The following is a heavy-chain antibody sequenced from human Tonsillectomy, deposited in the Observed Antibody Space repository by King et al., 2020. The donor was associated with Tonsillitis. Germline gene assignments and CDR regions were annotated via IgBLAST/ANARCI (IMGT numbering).Heavy chain of an antibody. V-gene: IGHV4-39*01. Sequence: QLQESGPGLVKPSETLSLTCTVSGGSISSSSYYWGWIRQPPGKGLEWIGSFYYSGSTYYNPSLKSRVTISVDTSKNQFSLKLRSVTAADTAVYYCASADYDFWSGYTGYFQHWGQGALVTVSS. CDR1: GGSISSSSYY. CDR3: ASADYDFWSGYTGYFQH. CDR2: FYYSGST. D-gene: IGHD3-3*01. J-gene: IGHJ1*01.